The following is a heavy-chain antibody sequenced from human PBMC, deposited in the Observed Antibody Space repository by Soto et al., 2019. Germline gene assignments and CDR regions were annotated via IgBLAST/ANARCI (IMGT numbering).Heavy chain of an antibody. CDR1: GFTFSSYS. CDR3: ERDDAAGWYAP. Sequence: PGGSLRLSCAASGFTFSSYSMNWVRQAPGKGLEWVSYISSSSSTIYYADSVKGRFTISRDNAKNSLYLQMNSLRAEDTAVFYWERDDAAGWYAPCSEGTRDSV. V-gene: IGHV3-48*01. CDR2: ISSSSSTI. J-gene: IGHJ5*02. D-gene: IGHD3-10*01.